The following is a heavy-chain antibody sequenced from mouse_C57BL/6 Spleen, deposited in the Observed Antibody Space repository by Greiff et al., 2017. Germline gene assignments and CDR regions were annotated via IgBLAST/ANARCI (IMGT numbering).Heavy chain of an antibody. CDR1: GYSITSGYY. D-gene: IGHD1-1*01. J-gene: IGHJ1*03. Sequence: EVKLMESGPGLVKPSQSLSLTCSVTGYSITSGYYWNWIRQFPGNKLEWMGYISYDGSNNYNPSLKNRISITRDTSKNQFFLKLNSVTTEDTATYYCARDALITTVVGYCDVWGTGTTVTVSS. V-gene: IGHV3-6*01. CDR3: ARDALITTVVGYCDV. CDR2: ISYDGSN.